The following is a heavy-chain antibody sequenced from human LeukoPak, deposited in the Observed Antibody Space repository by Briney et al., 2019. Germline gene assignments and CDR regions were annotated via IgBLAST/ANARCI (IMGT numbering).Heavy chain of an antibody. D-gene: IGHD5-24*01. CDR2: IYYSGST. CDR3: ARVRDGYNDY. Sequence: SETLSLTCTVSGGSISSSSYYWGWIRQPPGKGLEWIVSIYYSGSTYYNPSLKSRVTISVDTSKNQFSLKLSSVTAAETAVYYCARVRDGYNDYWGQGTLVTVSS. J-gene: IGHJ4*02. CDR1: GGSISSSSYY. V-gene: IGHV4-39*01.